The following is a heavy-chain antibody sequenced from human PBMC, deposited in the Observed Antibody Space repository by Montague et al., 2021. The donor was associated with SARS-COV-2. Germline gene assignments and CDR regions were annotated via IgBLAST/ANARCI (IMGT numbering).Heavy chain of an antibody. D-gene: IGHD3-3*01. CDR2: IYYSGST. CDR3: AGDPWRITIFGVVTRYGMDV. V-gene: IGHV4-61*01. CDR1: GGSVSSGSYY. J-gene: IGHJ6*02. Sequence: SETLSLTCIVSGGSVSSGSYYWSWIRQPPGKGLEWIGYIYYSGSTNYNPSLKSRVTISVDTSKNQFSLKLSSVTAADTAVYYCAGDPWRITIFGVVTRYGMDVWGQGTRVTVSS.